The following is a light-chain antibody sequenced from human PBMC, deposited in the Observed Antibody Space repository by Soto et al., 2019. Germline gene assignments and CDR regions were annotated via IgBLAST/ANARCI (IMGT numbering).Light chain of an antibody. CDR2: EVD. Sequence: QSVVTQLHAASGALGSSVTISCTGTSSDVGGCNYVSWYQHHQDTAHKLIIYEVDERPSGVPDRFSGTKSGNTASLTVSGLQADDEADYSCSSYVGGNNFPYVVGTGTKAAVL. V-gene: IGLV2-8*01. J-gene: IGLJ1*01. CDR1: SSDVGGCNY. CDR3: SSYVGGNNFPYV.